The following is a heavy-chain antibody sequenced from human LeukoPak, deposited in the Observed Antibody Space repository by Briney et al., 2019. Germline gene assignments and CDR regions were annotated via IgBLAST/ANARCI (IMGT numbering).Heavy chain of an antibody. J-gene: IGHJ4*02. CDR2: IYYSGST. CDR1: GGSISSSSYY. CDR3: ARHGSGSGWFPFDY. Sequence: SETLSLTCTVSGGSISSSSYYWGWIRQPLGKGLEWIGSIYYSGSTYYNPSLKSRVTISVDTSKNQFSLKLSSVTAADTAVYYCARHGSGSGWFPFDYWGQGTLVTVSS. D-gene: IGHD6-19*01. V-gene: IGHV4-39*01.